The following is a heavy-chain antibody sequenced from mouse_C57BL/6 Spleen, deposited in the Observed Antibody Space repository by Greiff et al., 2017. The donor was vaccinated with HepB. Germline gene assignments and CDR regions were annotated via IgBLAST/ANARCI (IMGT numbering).Heavy chain of an antibody. J-gene: IGHJ4*01. D-gene: IGHD1-2*01. CDR1: GFTFSDYG. Sequence: DVMLVESGGGLVKPGGSLKLSCAASGFTFSDYGMHWVRQAPEKGLEWVAYISSGSSTIYYADTVKGRFTISRDNAKNTLFLQMTSLRSEDTAMYYCARFHYYYAMDYWGQGTSVTVSS. CDR2: ISSGSSTI. CDR3: ARFHYYYAMDY. V-gene: IGHV5-17*01.